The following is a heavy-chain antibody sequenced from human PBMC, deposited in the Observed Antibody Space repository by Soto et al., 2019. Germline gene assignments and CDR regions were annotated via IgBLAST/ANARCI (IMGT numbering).Heavy chain of an antibody. D-gene: IGHD3-22*01. CDR3: AKGNIGYYFDY. Sequence: PGGSLRLSCAASGFTFSSYAMTWVRQAPGQGLEWVPAITYNSDTTYYADSVKGRFTISRDNSKNTLYLEMNSLRAEDTAIYYCAKGNIGYYFDYWGQGSVVTVSS. V-gene: IGHV3-23*01. J-gene: IGHJ4*02. CDR1: GFTFSSYA. CDR2: ITYNSDTT.